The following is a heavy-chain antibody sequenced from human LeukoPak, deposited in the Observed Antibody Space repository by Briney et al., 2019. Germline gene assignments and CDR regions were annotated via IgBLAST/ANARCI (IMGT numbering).Heavy chain of an antibody. D-gene: IGHD3-3*01. CDR3: AGRFFGVEKKRVFDP. CDR2: IYYSGST. V-gene: IGHV4-59*06. J-gene: IGHJ5*02. Sequence: SETLSLTCTVSGGSISSYYWSWIRQHPGKGLEWIGYIYYSGSTYYNPSLKSRVTISVDTSKNQFSLKLSSVTAADTAVYYCAGRFFGVEKKRVFDPWGQGTLVTVSS. CDR1: GGSISSYY.